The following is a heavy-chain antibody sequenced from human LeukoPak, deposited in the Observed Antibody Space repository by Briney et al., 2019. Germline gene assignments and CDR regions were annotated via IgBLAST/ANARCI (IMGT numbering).Heavy chain of an antibody. CDR3: ARDCPVDY. Sequence: SETLSLTYTVSGYSISSGYYWGWIRQPPGKGLEWIGSIYHSGSTYYNPSLKSRVTISVDTSKNQFSLKLSSVTAADTAVYYCARDCPVDYWGQGTLVTVSS. J-gene: IGHJ4*02. V-gene: IGHV4-38-2*02. CDR1: GYSISSGYY. CDR2: IYHSGST.